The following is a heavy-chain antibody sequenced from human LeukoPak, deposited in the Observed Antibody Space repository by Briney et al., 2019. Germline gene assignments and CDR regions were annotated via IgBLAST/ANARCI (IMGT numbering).Heavy chain of an antibody. Sequence: PGGSLILSCAASGFTFSSYWMHWVRQVPGKGLMWVSRINTDASLTTYADSVKDRLTISRDNAKNTLYLQMNSLRAEDTAVYYCAREGEGSGCHIDFWGQGTLVTVSS. CDR3: AREGEGSGCHIDF. V-gene: IGHV3-74*01. CDR2: INTDASLT. J-gene: IGHJ4*02. D-gene: IGHD6-19*01. CDR1: GFTFSSYW.